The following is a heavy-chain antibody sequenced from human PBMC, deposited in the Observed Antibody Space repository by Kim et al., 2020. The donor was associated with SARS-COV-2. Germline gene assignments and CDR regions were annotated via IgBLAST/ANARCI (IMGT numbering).Heavy chain of an antibody. V-gene: IGHV4-31*02. D-gene: IGHD3-22*01. CDR3: AREGPNYTTYDSSGLFDY. J-gene: IGHJ4*02. Sequence: KSRVTRSVDTSKNQFSLKLSSVTAADTAVYYCAREGPNYTTYDSSGLFDYWGQGTLVTVSS.